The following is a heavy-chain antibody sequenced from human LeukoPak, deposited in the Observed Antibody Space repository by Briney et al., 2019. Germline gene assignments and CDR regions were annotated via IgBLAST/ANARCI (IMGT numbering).Heavy chain of an antibody. Sequence: SQTLCLTCTVSGGSISSGGYYWSWIRQHPGKGLEWIGYIYYSGSTYYNPSLKSRVTISVDTSKNQFSLKLSSVTAADTAVYYCARLYFDSTYYFDYWGQGTLVTVSS. CDR1: GGSISSGGYY. V-gene: IGHV4-31*03. CDR3: ARLYFDSTYYFDY. J-gene: IGHJ4*02. CDR2: IYYSGST. D-gene: IGHD3-9*01.